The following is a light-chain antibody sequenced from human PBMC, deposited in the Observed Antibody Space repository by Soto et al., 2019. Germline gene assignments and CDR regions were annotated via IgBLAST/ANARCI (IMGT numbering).Light chain of an antibody. CDR2: GAS. CDR3: QQANSFPS. CDR1: QSISSY. V-gene: IGKV1-39*01. J-gene: IGKJ5*01. Sequence: DVPMTQSTSSLSSSVGDIFTITCRASQSISSYLNWYQQKPGKAPKLLISGASSLQSGVPSRFSGSGSGTDFSLTISSLQPEDFATYFCQQANSFPSFGQGTRLEIK.